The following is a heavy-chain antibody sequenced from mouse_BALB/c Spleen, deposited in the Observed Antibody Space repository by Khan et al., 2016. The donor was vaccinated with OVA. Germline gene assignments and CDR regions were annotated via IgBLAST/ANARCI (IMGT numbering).Heavy chain of an antibody. CDR3: ARNYDYDEGLAY. Sequence: QXQLQQSGPGLVQPSQSLSITCTVSGFSLTTYGVHWVRQSPRKGLEWLGVIWSGGSTDYNAPFISRLSISKDSSKSQVFFKMNSLQVNDTAIYYCARNYDYDEGLAYWGQGTLVTVSA. CDR1: GFSLTTYG. V-gene: IGHV2-2*02. CDR2: IWSGGST. D-gene: IGHD2-4*01. J-gene: IGHJ3*01.